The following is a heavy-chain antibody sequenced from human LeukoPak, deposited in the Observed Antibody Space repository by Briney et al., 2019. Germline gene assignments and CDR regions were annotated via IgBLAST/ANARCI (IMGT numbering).Heavy chain of an antibody. Sequence: ASVKVSCKASGYTFTGHYMHWVRQAPGQGLEWMGWINPNSGGTDYAQKFQGRVTMTRDTSIGTAYMELSRLRSDDTAVYYCAREGFHDTTLGAYDIWGQGTVVTVSS. CDR1: GYTFTGHY. CDR3: AREGFHDTTLGAYDI. V-gene: IGHV1-2*02. J-gene: IGHJ3*02. CDR2: INPNSGGT. D-gene: IGHD3-22*01.